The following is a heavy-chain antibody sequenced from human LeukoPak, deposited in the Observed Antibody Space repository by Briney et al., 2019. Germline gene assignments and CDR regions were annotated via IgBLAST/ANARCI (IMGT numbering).Heavy chain of an antibody. J-gene: IGHJ4*02. CDR1: GGSISSYY. CDR3: ARVMVGGIDY. D-gene: IGHD2-8*01. Sequence: SETLSLTCTVSGGSISSYYWSWIRQPPGKGLEWIGYIYYSGSTNYNPSLKSRVTISVDTSKNQFSLKLSSVTAADTAVYYCARVMVGGIDYWGQGTLVTVSS. CDR2: IYYSGST. V-gene: IGHV4-59*01.